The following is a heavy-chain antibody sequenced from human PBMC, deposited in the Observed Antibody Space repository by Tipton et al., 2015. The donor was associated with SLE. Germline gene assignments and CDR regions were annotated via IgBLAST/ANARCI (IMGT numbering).Heavy chain of an antibody. Sequence: TLSLTCAVYGGSFSGYYWSWIRQPPGKGLEWIGEINHSGSTNYNPSLKSRVTISVDTSKNQFSLKLSSVTAADTAVYYCAGEMAVAGTGAFDIWGQGTMATVSS. CDR2: INHSGST. CDR1: GGSFSGYY. V-gene: IGHV4-34*01. CDR3: AGEMAVAGTGAFDI. D-gene: IGHD6-19*01. J-gene: IGHJ3*02.